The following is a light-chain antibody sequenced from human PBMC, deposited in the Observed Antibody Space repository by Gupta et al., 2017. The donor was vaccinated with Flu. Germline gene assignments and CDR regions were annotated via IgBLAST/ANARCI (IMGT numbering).Light chain of an antibody. V-gene: IGKV2-28*01. CDR2: LGS. CDR3: MQALQTPPA. Sequence: DIVMTQSPLSLPVTPGEPAPISCRSSQSLLHSNGYNYLDWYLQKPGQSPQLLIYLGSTRASGVPDRFSGSGSGTDFTLKISRVEAEDVGVYYCMQALQTPPAFGQGTKVEIK. J-gene: IGKJ1*01. CDR1: QSLLHSNGYNY.